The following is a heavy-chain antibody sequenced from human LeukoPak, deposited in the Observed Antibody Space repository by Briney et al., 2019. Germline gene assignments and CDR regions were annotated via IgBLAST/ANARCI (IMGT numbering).Heavy chain of an antibody. Sequence: ASVKVSCKASGHXXTTXYXXXXRXXXXXGXXWMGVIKTSGAVTGYAQKFQGRVTMTSDTSTSSVYMELSSLKSEDTAIYYCARDKFGWGSTDPWGQGTLVTVSS. CDR1: GHXXTTXY. CDR2: IKTSGAVT. J-gene: IGHJ5*02. CDR3: ARDKFGWGSTDP. D-gene: IGHD3-16*01. V-gene: IGHV1-46*01.